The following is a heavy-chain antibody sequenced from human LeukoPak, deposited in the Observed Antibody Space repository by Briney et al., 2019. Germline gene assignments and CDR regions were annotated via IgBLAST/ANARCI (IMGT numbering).Heavy chain of an antibody. Sequence: GASVKVSCTTSGYTFITYDISWVRQAPGQGLEWMGWISAYNGNTNYAQKFQGRVTMTTDSSTNTAYMELRSLRSDDTAVYYCARSAVADTLSAFYFGYWGQGTLVTVSS. CDR2: ISAYNGNT. J-gene: IGHJ4*02. D-gene: IGHD6-19*01. CDR3: ARSAVADTLSAFYFGY. CDR1: GYTFITYD. V-gene: IGHV1-18*01.